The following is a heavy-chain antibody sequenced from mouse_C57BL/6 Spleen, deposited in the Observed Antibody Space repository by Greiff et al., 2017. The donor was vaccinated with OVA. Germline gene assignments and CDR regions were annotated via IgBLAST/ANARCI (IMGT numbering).Heavy chain of an antibody. CDR2: ISSGSSTI. D-gene: IGHD2-3*01. CDR1: GFTFSDYG. V-gene: IGHV5-17*01. CDR3: AGGYDGYPDY. J-gene: IGHJ4*01. Sequence: EVQLQESGGGLVKPGGSLKLSCAASGFTFSDYGMHWVRQAPEKGLEWVAYISSGSSTIYYADTVKGRFTISRDNAKNTLFLQMTSLRSEDTAMYYCAGGYDGYPDYWGQGTSVTVSS.